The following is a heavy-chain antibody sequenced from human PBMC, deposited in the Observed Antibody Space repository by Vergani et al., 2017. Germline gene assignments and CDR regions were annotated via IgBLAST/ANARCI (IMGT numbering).Heavy chain of an antibody. CDR1: GGAVNSGSNF. V-gene: IGHV4-61*02. D-gene: IGHD3-16*02. CDR3: ARETVVTSWDGYRFHYMDV. J-gene: IGHJ6*03. CDR2: TSTDGST. Sequence: QVQLQESGPGLVKPSQTLSLTCSVSGGAVNSGSNFWTWIRQPAGKGLEWIGRTSTDGSTNYNPSLKSRVTVSVDTSTTQISLRLTSVTAEDTAVYYCARETVVTSWDGYRFHYMDVWGK.